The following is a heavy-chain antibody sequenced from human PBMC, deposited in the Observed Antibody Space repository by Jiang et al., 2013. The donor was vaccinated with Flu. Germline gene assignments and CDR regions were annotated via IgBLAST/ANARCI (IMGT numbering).Heavy chain of an antibody. Sequence: VQLLESGGGLVQPGGSLRLSCAASGFTFSNYAMHWVRQAPGKGLEYVSAINSIGLTTYYVDSVKGRFIISRDNSRNTLYLQMGSLRTEDMAVYYCARFTGYSVDVWGQGTTVTVSS. V-gene: IGHV3-64*07. CDR3: ARFTGYSVDV. D-gene: IGHD2-15*01. J-gene: IGHJ6*02. CDR2: INSIGLTT. CDR1: GFTFSNYA.